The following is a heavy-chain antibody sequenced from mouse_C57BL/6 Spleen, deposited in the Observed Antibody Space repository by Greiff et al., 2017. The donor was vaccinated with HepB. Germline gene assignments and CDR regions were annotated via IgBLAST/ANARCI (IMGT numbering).Heavy chain of an antibody. CDR2: IYPRSGNT. CDR1: GYTFTSYG. V-gene: IGHV1-81*01. CDR3: ARVEEAWFAY. Sequence: VKLVESGAELARPGASVKLSCKASGYTFTSYGISWVKQRTGQGLEWIGEIYPRSGNTYYNEKFKGKATLTADKSSSTAYMELRSLTSEDSAVYFCARVEEAWFAYWGQGTLVTVSA. J-gene: IGHJ3*01.